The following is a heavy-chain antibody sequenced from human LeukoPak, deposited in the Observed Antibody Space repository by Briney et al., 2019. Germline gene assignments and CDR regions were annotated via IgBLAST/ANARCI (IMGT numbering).Heavy chain of an antibody. CDR3: ARDIELST. J-gene: IGHJ3*01. CDR1: GFTFRSYA. Sequence: PGGSLSLSCAASGFTFRSYAMSWVRQAPGKGLEWVSSISGSGGTTYYADSVKGRFTISRDNSQNTLYLQMNSLRAEDTAVYYCARDIELSTWGLGTMVTVSS. D-gene: IGHD3-16*02. V-gene: IGHV3-23*01. CDR2: ISGSGGTT.